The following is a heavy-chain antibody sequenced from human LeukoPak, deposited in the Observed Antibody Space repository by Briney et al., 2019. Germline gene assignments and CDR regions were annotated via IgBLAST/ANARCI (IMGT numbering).Heavy chain of an antibody. CDR2: IYYSGST. CDR1: GGSISSGGYY. D-gene: IGHD3-10*01. Sequence: PSETLSLTCTVSGGSISSGGYYWSWIRQHPGKGLEWIGYIYYSGSTYYNPSLKSRVTISVDTSKNQFSLKLSSVTAADTAVYYCARARMVRGVITWFDPWGQGTLVTVSS. CDR3: ARARMVRGVITWFDP. J-gene: IGHJ5*02. V-gene: IGHV4-31*03.